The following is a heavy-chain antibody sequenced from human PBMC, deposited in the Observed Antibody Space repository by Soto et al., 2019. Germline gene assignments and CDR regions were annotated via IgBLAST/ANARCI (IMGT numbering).Heavy chain of an antibody. CDR3: ARARAARGQTDFVY. D-gene: IGHD6-25*01. Sequence: PSETLSLTCTVSCGSISSCGYYWSWIRQHPGKGLEWIGYIYYSGSTYYNPSLKSRVTISVDTSKNQFSLKLSSVTAADTAVYYCARARAARGQTDFVYWGQGTLVTVSS. J-gene: IGHJ4*02. CDR2: IYYSGST. CDR1: CGSISSCGYY. V-gene: IGHV4-31*03.